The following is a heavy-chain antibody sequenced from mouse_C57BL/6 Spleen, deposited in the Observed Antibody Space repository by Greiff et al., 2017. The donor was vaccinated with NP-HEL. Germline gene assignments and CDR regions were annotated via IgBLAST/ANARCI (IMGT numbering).Heavy chain of an antibody. CDR1: GYAFSSSW. Sequence: QVQLQQSGPELVKPGASVKISCKASGYAFSSSWMNWVKQRPGKGLEWIGRIYPGDGDTNYNGKFKGKATLTADKSSSTAYMQLSSLTSEDSAVYFCARFPYYYGSSHFDYWGQGTTLTVSS. CDR2: IYPGDGDT. V-gene: IGHV1-82*01. D-gene: IGHD1-1*01. J-gene: IGHJ2*01. CDR3: ARFPYYYGSSHFDY.